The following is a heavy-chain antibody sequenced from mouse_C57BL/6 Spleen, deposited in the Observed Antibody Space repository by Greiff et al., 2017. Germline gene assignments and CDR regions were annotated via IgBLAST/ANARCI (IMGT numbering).Heavy chain of an antibody. CDR2: IRNKANNHAT. CDR3: TRGIYYDYGREAY. D-gene: IGHD2-4*01. Sequence: EVKLVESGGGLVQPGGSMKLSCAASGFTFSDAWMDWVRQSPEKGLEWVAEIRNKANNHATYYAESVKGRFTISRDDSKSSVYLQMNSLRAEDTGIYYCTRGIYYDYGREAYWGQGTLVTVSA. J-gene: IGHJ3*01. CDR1: GFTFSDAW. V-gene: IGHV6-6*01.